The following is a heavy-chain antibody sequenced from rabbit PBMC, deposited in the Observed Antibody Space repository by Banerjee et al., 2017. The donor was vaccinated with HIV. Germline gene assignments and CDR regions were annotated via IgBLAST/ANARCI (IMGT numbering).Heavy chain of an antibody. Sequence: RQAPGKGLEWIACIDTASSGSTYYASWAKGRFTISKTSSTTVTLQMTSLTAADTATYFCARGGLWGQGTLVTVS. V-gene: IGHV1S40*01. CDR2: IDTASSGST. CDR3: ARGGL. J-gene: IGHJ4*01.